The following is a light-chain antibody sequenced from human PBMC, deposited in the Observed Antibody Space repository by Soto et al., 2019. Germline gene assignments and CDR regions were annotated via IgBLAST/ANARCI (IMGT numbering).Light chain of an antibody. V-gene: IGLV2-23*01. Sequence: QSALTQPASVSGSPGQSITISCTGTSSDVGSYNLVSWFQQHPGKDPKLMISEGTKRPSGVSNRFSGSKSGNTASLTISGLQAEDEADYYCCSYAGSYSWVFGGGTKLTVL. CDR3: CSYAGSYSWV. J-gene: IGLJ3*02. CDR2: EGT. CDR1: SSDVGSYNL.